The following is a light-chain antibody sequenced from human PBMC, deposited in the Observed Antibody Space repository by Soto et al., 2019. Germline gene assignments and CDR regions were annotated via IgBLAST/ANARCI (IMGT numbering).Light chain of an antibody. CDR2: DAS. V-gene: IGKV1-5*01. J-gene: IGKJ4*01. Sequence: DIQMTQSPSTLSASVGDTVTITGRASQNIFTWLAWYQHKPGKAPKLLMYDASILESGVPSRFSGSGSGTDFTLTISSLQSDDFATYYCQQYNSHSFGGGTKVQIK. CDR3: QQYNSHS. CDR1: QNIFTW.